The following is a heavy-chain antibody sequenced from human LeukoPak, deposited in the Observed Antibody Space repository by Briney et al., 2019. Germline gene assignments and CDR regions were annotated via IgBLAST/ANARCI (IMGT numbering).Heavy chain of an antibody. CDR3: ARQYYDFWSGDPNYYYYYMDV. J-gene: IGHJ6*03. D-gene: IGHD3-3*01. Sequence: SETLSLTCTVSGGSISSSSYYWGWIRQPPGKGLEWIGSIYYSGSTYYNPSLKSRVTISVDTSKNQFSLKLSSVTAADTAVYYCARQYYDFWSGDPNYYYYYMDVWGKGTTVTVSS. V-gene: IGHV4-39*01. CDR2: IYYSGST. CDR1: GGSISSSSYY.